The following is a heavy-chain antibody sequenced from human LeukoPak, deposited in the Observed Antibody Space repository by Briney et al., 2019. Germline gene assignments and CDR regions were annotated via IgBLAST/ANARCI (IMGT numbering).Heavy chain of an antibody. CDR2: IYYSGST. CDR3: ARERDSGSYYSFDY. CDR1: GGSVSSGSYY. V-gene: IGHV4-61*01. J-gene: IGHJ4*02. Sequence: SETLSLTCTVSGGSVSSGSYYWSWIRQPPGKGLECIGYIYYSGSTNYNPSLKSRVTISVDTSKNQFSLKLSSVTAADTAVYYCARERDSGSYYSFDYWGQGTLVTVSS. D-gene: IGHD1-26*01.